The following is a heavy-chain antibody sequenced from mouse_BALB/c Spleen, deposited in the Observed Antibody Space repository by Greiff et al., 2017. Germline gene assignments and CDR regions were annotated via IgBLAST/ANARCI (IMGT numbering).Heavy chain of an antibody. CDR2: IDPANGNT. Sequence: VQLQQSGAELVKPGASVKLSCTASGFNIKDTYMHWVKQRPEQGLEWIGRIDPANGNTKYDPKFQGKATITADTSSNTAYLQLSSLTSEDTAVYYCARAVLASPSYYAMDYWGQGTSVTVSS. CDR3: ARAVLASPSYYAMDY. J-gene: IGHJ4*01. CDR1: GFNIKDTY. D-gene: IGHD1-1*01. V-gene: IGHV14-3*02.